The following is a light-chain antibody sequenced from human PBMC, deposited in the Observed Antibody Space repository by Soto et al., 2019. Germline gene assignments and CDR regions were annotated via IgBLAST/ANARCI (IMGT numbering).Light chain of an antibody. CDR1: QSISTY. CDR3: QQSFGVPVT. Sequence: IQMTQSPPSLSASVEDRVTITCRASQSISTYLNWYQQKPGKAPKLLILGASTLQSGVPSRFSGSGSGTDFNFTITSLQPEDFATYYCQQSFGVPVTFGQGTRLEIK. CDR2: GAS. J-gene: IGKJ5*01. V-gene: IGKV1-39*01.